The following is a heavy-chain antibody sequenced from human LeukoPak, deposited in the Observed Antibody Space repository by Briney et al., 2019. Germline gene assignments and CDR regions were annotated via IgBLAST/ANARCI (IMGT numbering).Heavy chain of an antibody. V-gene: IGHV3-21*01. J-gene: IGHJ4*02. CDR1: GFTFSSYS. CDR2: ISSSSSYI. CDR3: AKFIAAPFYFDY. Sequence: GGSLRLSCAASGFTFSSYSMNWVRQAPGKGLEWVSSISSSSSYIYYADSVRGRFTISRDNAKNSLYLQMNSLRAEDTAVYYCAKFIAAPFYFDYWGQGTLVTVSS. D-gene: IGHD6-13*01.